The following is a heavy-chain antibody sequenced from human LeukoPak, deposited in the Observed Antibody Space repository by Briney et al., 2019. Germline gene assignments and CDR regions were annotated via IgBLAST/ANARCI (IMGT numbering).Heavy chain of an antibody. D-gene: IGHD3/OR15-3a*01. V-gene: IGHV5-51*01. CDR3: ARAMTFRPRDNWFDP. Sequence: GESLKISCKGSGYSFTSYWIGWVRQMPGKGLEWMGIIYPGDSDTRYSPSFQGQVTISADKSISTAYLQWSSLKASDTAMYHCARAMTFRPRDNWFDPWGQGTLVTVSS. CDR1: GYSFTSYW. J-gene: IGHJ5*02. CDR2: IYPGDSDT.